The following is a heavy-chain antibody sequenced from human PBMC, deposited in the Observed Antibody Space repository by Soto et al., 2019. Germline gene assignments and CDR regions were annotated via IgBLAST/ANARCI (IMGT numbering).Heavy chain of an antibody. V-gene: IGHV3-30*18. CDR1: GFTFSSYG. D-gene: IGHD6-6*01. J-gene: IGHJ4*02. CDR3: AKDYSSSPREDY. CDR2: ISYDGSNK. Sequence: GGSLRLSCAASGFTFSSYGMHWVRQAPGKGLEWVAVISYDGSNKYYADSVKGRFTISRDNSKNTLYLQMNSLRAEDTAVYYCAKDYSSSPREDYWGQGTLVTVSS.